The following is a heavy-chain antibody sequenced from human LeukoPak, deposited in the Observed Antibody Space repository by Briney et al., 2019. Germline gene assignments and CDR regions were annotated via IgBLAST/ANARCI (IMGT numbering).Heavy chain of an antibody. CDR3: ARMGGAYCGGDCYSGYYYYYMDV. D-gene: IGHD2-21*02. CDR1: GYTFTGYY. CDR2: IDPNSGGT. V-gene: IGHV1-2*02. Sequence: ASVKVSCKASGYTFTGYYMHWVRQAPGQGLERMGWIDPNSGGTNYAQKFQGRVTMTRDTSISTAYMELSRLRSDDTAVYYCARMGGAYCGGDCYSGYYYYYMDVWGKGTTVTVSS. J-gene: IGHJ6*03.